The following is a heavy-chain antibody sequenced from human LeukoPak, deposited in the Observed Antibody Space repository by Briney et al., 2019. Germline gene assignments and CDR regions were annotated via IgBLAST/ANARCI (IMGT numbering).Heavy chain of an antibody. CDR2: IKRNFEGATQ. Sequence: SGGSLRLSCVASGITLCDAWLSWVRQAPGKGLELVGHIKRNFEGATQHYAASVKDRFIISKDESKNTLYLQMNSLETEDTAVYYCATEGYTYGHHSFDSWGQGTLVTVYS. V-gene: IGHV3-15*06. J-gene: IGHJ4*02. CDR1: GITLCDAW. CDR3: ATEGYTYGHHSFDS. D-gene: IGHD5-18*01.